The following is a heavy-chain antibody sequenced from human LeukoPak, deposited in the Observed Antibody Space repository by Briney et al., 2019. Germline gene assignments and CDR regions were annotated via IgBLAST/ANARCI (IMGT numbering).Heavy chain of an antibody. CDR2: ISTTDNYI. D-gene: IGHD2-15*01. CDR3: GRYCSAASCRDIDY. Sequence: GGSLRLSCAASGFTFSDYYMSWIRQAPGKGLEWVSSISTTDNYIYYADSVKGRFTISRDNAKNSLYLQMNSLRAEDTAVYYCGRYCSAASCRDIDYWGQGTLVTVSS. CDR1: GFTFSDYY. J-gene: IGHJ4*02. V-gene: IGHV3-11*04.